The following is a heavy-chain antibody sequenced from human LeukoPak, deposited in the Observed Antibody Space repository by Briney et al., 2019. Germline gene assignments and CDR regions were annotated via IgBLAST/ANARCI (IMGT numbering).Heavy chain of an antibody. CDR2: ISTNNGNT. V-gene: IGHV1-18*04. CDR3: ARGVTTSFDD. D-gene: IGHD4-17*01. J-gene: IGHJ4*02. Sequence: GASVTVSCKASGYTFTGHYIHWVRQAPGQGLEWMGWISTNNGNTNYVQNLQGRVTMTTDTSTSTAYMELRSLKSDDTAVYYCARGVTTSFDDGGQGTLVTVSS. CDR1: GYTFTGHY.